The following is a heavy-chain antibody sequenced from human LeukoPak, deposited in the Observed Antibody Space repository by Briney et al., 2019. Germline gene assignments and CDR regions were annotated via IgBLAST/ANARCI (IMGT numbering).Heavy chain of an antibody. J-gene: IGHJ4*01. CDR2: INAGNGNI. V-gene: IGHV1-3*01. CDR1: GYSFTSYA. D-gene: IGHD6-19*01. Sequence: ASVKVSCKASGYSFTSYAMHWMRQAPGQRLECMGWINAGNGNIKYSQKFQGRVTITRDTSASTAYMELSSLRSEDTAVYYCARHSENVPVAALDYWGQGTLITVSS. CDR3: ARHSENVPVAALDY.